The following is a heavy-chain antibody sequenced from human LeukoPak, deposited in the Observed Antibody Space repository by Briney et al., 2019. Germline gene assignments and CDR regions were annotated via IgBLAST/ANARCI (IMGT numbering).Heavy chain of an antibody. D-gene: IGHD3-22*01. CDR2: IRSKAYGGTT. CDR3: IANYYGSSGYPIAYYFDY. Sequence: GGSLRLSCTASGFTFGDYAMSWVRQAPGKGLEWVGFIRSKAYGGTTEYAASVKGRFTISRDDSKTIAYLQMNSLKTEDTAVYYCIANYYGSSGYPIAYYFDYWGQGTLVTVSS. J-gene: IGHJ4*02. V-gene: IGHV3-49*04. CDR1: GFTFGDYA.